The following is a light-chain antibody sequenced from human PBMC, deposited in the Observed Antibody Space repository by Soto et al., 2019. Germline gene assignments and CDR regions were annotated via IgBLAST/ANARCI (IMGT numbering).Light chain of an antibody. V-gene: IGKV3-11*01. CDR2: DAS. CDR3: QQRSNWPKT. J-gene: IGKJ1*01. CDR1: QSVSSY. Sequence: VLTQSPATLSLSPVETATLSCRASQSVSSYVAWYQQKPGQAPRLLIYDASNRATGIPARFSGSGSGTDFTLTISSLEPEDFAVYYCQQRSNWPKTFGQGTKVAIK.